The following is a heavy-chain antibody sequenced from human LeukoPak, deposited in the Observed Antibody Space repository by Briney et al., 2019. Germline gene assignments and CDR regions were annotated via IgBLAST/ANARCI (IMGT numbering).Heavy chain of an antibody. CDR1: GYTPTELS. CDR2: FDPEDGET. Sequence: ASVKVSCKASGYTPTELSMHWVRQAPGKGLEWMGGFDPEDGETIYAQKFQGRVTMTEDTSTDTAYMELSSLRSEDTAVYYCAAGPRSRNYAWDYWGQGTLVTVSS. V-gene: IGHV1-24*01. D-gene: IGHD1-7*01. CDR3: AAGPRSRNYAWDY. J-gene: IGHJ4*02.